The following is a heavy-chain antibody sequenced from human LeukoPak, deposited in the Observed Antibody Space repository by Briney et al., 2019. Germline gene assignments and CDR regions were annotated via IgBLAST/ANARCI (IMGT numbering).Heavy chain of an antibody. CDR2: INPNSGGT. D-gene: IGHD3-16*01. CDR1: GYTFTGYY. CDR3: AREGELGFRAFDI. V-gene: IGHV1-2*02. Sequence: GASVKVSCKASGYTFTGYYMHWVRQAPGQGLEWMGWINPNSGGTNYAQKFQGRVTMTRDTSNSTAYMELSRLRSDDTAVYYCAREGELGFRAFDIWGQGTMVTVSS. J-gene: IGHJ3*02.